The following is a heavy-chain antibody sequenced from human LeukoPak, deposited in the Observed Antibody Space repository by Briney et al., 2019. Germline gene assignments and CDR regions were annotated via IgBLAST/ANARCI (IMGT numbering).Heavy chain of an antibody. CDR2: ISSTGTYI. V-gene: IGHV3-21*01. CDR3: ARGGPRYYYDSSGYYDY. D-gene: IGHD3-22*01. CDR1: GFTFSSYK. J-gene: IGHJ4*02. Sequence: PGGSLRLSCAASGFTFSSYKMNWVRQAPGKGLEWVSSISSTGTYIYYADSVKGRFTISRDNAKNSLYLQMNSLRAEDTAVYYCARGGPRYYYDSSGYYDYWGQGTLVTVSS.